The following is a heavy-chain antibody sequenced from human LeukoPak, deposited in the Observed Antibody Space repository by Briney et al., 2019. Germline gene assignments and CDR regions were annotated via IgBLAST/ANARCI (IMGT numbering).Heavy chain of an antibody. D-gene: IGHD2-2*01. Sequence: PGGSLRLSCAASGFTFSDYYMTWIRQAPGKGLEWVSYSSSTGNIIFYADSVKGRFTISRDNAKHSLYLQMNSLRAEDTAVYYCARDPLIGSTYTTAWGYWGQGTLVTVSS. J-gene: IGHJ4*02. CDR1: GFTFSDYY. CDR2: SSSTGNII. V-gene: IGHV3-11*04. CDR3: ARDPLIGSTYTTAWGY.